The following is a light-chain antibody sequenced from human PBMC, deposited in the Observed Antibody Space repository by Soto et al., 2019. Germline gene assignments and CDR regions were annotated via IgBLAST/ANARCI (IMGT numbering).Light chain of an antibody. V-gene: IGKV1-39*01. CDR3: QQTYTTPFT. CDR2: AAS. J-gene: IGKJ3*01. CDR1: QSINRY. Sequence: DIQMTQTPSSLSASVGDRVTITCGASQSINRYINWYQQKPGKAPKLLINAASSLQSGVPSRFSGSGSGTDFTLTISNLQPEDFATYYCQQTYTTPFTFGPGTKVDIK.